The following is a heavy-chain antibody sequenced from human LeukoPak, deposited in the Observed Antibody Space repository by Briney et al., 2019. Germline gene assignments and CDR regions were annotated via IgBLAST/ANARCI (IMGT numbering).Heavy chain of an antibody. CDR3: AREADCSGGSCYY. D-gene: IGHD2-15*01. CDR2: INHSGST. Sequence: SETLSLTCAVYGGSFSGYYWSWIRQPPGKGLEWMGEINHSGSTNYNTSLKSRVTISVDTSKNQFSLKLSSVTAADTAVYYCAREADCSGGSCYYWGQGTLVTVSS. J-gene: IGHJ4*02. CDR1: GGSFSGYY. V-gene: IGHV4-34*01.